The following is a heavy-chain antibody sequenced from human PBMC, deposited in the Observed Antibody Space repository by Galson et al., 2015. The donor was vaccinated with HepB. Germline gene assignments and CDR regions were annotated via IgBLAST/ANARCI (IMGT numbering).Heavy chain of an antibody. Sequence: QVQLQESGPGLVKPSETLSLTCTVSGGSISNYYWSWLRQPPGKGLEWIGYIYYSGSTNYNPSLKTRVTISVDTSKNLFSLNLSSVTAADTAVYYCARLTYYYDSSGVHRPFFFGYWGQGTLVTVSS. CDR2: IYYSGST. CDR1: GGSISNYY. J-gene: IGHJ4*02. V-gene: IGHV4-59*01. CDR3: ARLTYYYDSSGVHRPFFFGY. D-gene: IGHD3-22*01.